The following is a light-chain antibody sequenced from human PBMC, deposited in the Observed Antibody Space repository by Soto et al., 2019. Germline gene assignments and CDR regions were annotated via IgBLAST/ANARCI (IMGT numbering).Light chain of an antibody. Sequence: SYELTQPPSVSVAPGQTARITCGGNNIGSKSVHWYQQKPGQAPVLVVYGDSDRPSGIPERFSGSNSGNTATLTISRVEAGDEADYYCQVWDSSSDPYVFGTGTKVTVL. CDR2: GDS. CDR1: NIGSKS. J-gene: IGLJ1*01. CDR3: QVWDSSSDPYV. V-gene: IGLV3-21*02.